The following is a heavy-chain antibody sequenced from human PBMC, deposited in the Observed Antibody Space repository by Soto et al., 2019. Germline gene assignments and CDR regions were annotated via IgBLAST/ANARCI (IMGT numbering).Heavy chain of an antibody. CDR3: DRDSSGWQSYYYGLDV. D-gene: IGHD6-19*01. Sequence: GGSLRLSCAASGFTFSSYGMHWVRQAPGKGLEWVAVIWYDGSNKYYADSVKGRFTISRDNSKNTLYLQMNSLRAEDTAVYYCDRDSSGWQSYYYGLDVWGQGTTVTVSS. CDR2: IWYDGSNK. CDR1: GFTFSSYG. J-gene: IGHJ6*02. V-gene: IGHV3-33*01.